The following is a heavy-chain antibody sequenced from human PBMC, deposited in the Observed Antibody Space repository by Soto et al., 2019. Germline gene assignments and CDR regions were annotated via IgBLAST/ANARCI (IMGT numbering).Heavy chain of an antibody. J-gene: IGHJ6*02. V-gene: IGHV3-33*01. CDR3: ARVCGSFRGRFLGMDV. CDR1: GFSFSTYG. CDR2: IWYDGSKK. Sequence: GGSLRLSCAASGFSFSTYGMHWVRQAPGKGLEWVAVIWYDGSKKYYADSVKDRFTISRDNSKNTLYLQMDSLRAEDTGLYYCARVCGSFRGRFLGMDVWGQGTTVTGS. D-gene: IGHD1-26*01.